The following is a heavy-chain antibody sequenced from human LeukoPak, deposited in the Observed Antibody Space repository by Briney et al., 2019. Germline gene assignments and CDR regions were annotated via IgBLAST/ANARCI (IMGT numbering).Heavy chain of an antibody. D-gene: IGHD2-2*01. Sequence: GSLRLSCAASGFTFSSYAMSWVRQAPGKGLEWVSAISGSGGSTYYADSVKGRFTISRDNSKNTLYLQMNSLRAEDTAVYYCAKSKWERGAYCSSTRCYLNWFDTWGQGTLVTVSS. V-gene: IGHV3-23*01. J-gene: IGHJ5*02. CDR1: GFTFSSYA. CDR3: AKSKWERGAYCSSTRCYLNWFDT. CDR2: ISGSGGST.